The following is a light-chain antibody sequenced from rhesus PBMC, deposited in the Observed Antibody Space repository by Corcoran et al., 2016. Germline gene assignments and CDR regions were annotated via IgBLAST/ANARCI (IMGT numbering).Light chain of an antibody. CDR1: ENIYHH. CDR2: KAS. J-gene: IGKJ2*01. CDR3: QHTYGTPYS. V-gene: IGKV1-74*01. Sequence: DIQMTQSPSSLSASVGDRVTITCRASENIYHHLNWYQHKPGKDPKLLINKASTLQNGVPSRFSGGGSWTDYSFTISSLQSADVATYYCQHTYGTPYSFGQGTKVEIK.